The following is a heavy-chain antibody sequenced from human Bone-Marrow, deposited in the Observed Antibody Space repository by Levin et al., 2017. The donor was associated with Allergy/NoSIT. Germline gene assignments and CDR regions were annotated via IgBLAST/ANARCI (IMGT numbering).Heavy chain of an antibody. V-gene: IGHV4-59*01. D-gene: IGHD4-17*01. J-gene: IGHJ4*02. CDR2: VHYTGSS. CDR3: ARGAGYGDYFDS. CDR1: GGSISNFY. Sequence: TSETLSLTCAVSGGSISNFYWTWIRQTPGVGLEWIGHVHYTGSSTYNPSLKTRLTISVDTSKNQFSLSLRSLSSADTAVYYCARGAGYGDYFDSWGQGTLVTVSS.